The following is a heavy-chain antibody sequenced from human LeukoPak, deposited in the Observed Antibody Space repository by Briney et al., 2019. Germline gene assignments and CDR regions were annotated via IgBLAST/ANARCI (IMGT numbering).Heavy chain of an antibody. CDR2: INHSGST. CDR3: ARDARIVVVIGYYYYGMDV. D-gene: IGHD3-22*01. Sequence: PSETLSLTCAVYGGSFSGYYWSWIRQPPGKGLEWIGEINHSGSTNYNPSLKSRVTISVGTSKNQFSLKLSSVTAADTAVYYCARDARIVVVIGYYYYGMDVWGQGTTVTVSS. J-gene: IGHJ6*02. V-gene: IGHV4-34*01. CDR1: GGSFSGYY.